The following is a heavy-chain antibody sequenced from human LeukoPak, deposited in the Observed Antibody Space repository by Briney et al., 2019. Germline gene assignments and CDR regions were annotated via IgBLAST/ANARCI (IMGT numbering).Heavy chain of an antibody. CDR3: ARVYCGGDCFLLFEY. CDR1: GYTFTCYG. CDR2: ISAYNGNT. V-gene: IGHV1-18*01. Sequence: ASVKVSCKASGYTFTCYGISWVRQAPGQGLEWMGWISAYNGNTNYAQKLQGRVTMTTDTSTSTAYMELRSLRSDDTAVYYCARVYCGGDCFLLFEYWGQGTLVTVSS. J-gene: IGHJ4*02. D-gene: IGHD2-21*02.